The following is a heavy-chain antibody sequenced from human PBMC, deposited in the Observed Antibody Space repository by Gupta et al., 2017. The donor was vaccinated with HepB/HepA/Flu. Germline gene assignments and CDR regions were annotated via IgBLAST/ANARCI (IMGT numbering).Heavy chain of an antibody. D-gene: IGHD2-15*01. CDR2: INHSGST. CDR3: ARGGCSGGSCYHYFDY. V-gene: IGHV4-34*01. J-gene: IGHJ4*02. CDR1: GGSFSGYY. Sequence: QVQLQQWGAGLLKPSETLSLTCAVYGGSFSGYYWSWIRQPPGKGLEWIGEINHSGSTNYNPSLKSRVTISVDTSKNQFSLKLSSVTAADTAVYYCARGGCSGGSCYHYFDYWGQGTLVTVSS.